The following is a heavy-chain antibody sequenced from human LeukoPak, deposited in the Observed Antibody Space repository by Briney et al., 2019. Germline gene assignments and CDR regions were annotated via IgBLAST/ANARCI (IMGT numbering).Heavy chain of an antibody. D-gene: IGHD2-2*01. CDR2: INHSGST. CDR3: ARLKCSGTSCFYYYYMDV. CDR1: GGSFSGYY. J-gene: IGHJ6*03. V-gene: IGHV4-34*01. Sequence: SETLSLTCAVYGGSFSGYYWSWIRQPPGKGLEWIGEINHSGSTNYNPSLKSRVTISVDTSKNQFSLKLNSVTAADTAVYYCARLKCSGTSCFYYYYMDVWGKGTTVTISS.